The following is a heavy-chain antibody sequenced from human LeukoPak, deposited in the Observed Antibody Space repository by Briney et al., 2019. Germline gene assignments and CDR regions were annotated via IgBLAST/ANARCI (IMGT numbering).Heavy chain of an antibody. Sequence: SVKVSSKASGGTFSSYAISWVRQAPGQGLEWMGGIIPIFGTANYAQKFQGRVTITADESTSTAYMELSSLRSEDTAVYYCAREPPLGYCSSTSCFDPWGQGTLVTVSS. D-gene: IGHD2-2*01. CDR1: GGTFSSYA. CDR3: AREPPLGYCSSTSCFDP. J-gene: IGHJ5*02. CDR2: IIPIFGTA. V-gene: IGHV1-69*01.